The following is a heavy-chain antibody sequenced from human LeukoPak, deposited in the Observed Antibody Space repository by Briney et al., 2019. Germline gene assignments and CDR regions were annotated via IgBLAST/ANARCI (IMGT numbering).Heavy chain of an antibody. J-gene: IGHJ3*02. CDR1: GGTFISYA. D-gene: IGHD2-21*01. CDR2: IIPIFGKA. CDR3: ARDLAYCGGDCYSVAFDI. V-gene: IGHV1-69*01. Sequence: SVKVSCKASGGTFISYAISWVRQAPRQGLEWMGGIIPIFGKANYAQKFQGRVTITADESTSTAYMELSSLRSEDTAVYYCARDLAYCGGDCYSVAFDIWGQGTMVTVSS.